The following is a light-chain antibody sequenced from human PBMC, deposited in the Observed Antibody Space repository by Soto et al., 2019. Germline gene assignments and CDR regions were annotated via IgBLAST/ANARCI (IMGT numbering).Light chain of an antibody. Sequence: EIVLTQSPGTLSLSPGERATLSCRASQSVSSSYLAWYQQKPGQAPRLLIYGASSRATGIPDRFSGSGSGTDFTLTISRLEPEDFAVYYCQQSGSTSETFGQGTKVEIK. J-gene: IGKJ1*01. CDR1: QSVSSSY. CDR3: QQSGSTSET. CDR2: GAS. V-gene: IGKV3-20*01.